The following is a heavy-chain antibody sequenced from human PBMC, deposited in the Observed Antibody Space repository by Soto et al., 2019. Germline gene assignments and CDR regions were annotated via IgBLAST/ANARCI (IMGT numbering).Heavy chain of an antibody. CDR2: LNSGATTA. CDR1: GLTFSTYW. Sequence: EVQLVESGGGLVQPGGSLRLSCTASGLTFSTYWMHWVRQAPGKGLAWISRLNSGATTANYADSVRGRCTISRDNAKNTVDLQLNSLRDEDTAVYYCARGVPGYYAVDVWGQGTTVTVSS. V-gene: IGHV3-74*01. CDR3: ARGVPGYYAVDV. J-gene: IGHJ6*02.